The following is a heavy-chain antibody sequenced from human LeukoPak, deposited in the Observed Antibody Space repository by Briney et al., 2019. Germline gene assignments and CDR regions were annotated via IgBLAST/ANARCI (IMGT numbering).Heavy chain of an antibody. V-gene: IGHV3-53*01. D-gene: IGHD3-10*01. CDR3: AGGAAYGSGSYWDY. CDR2: IYSGGST. CDR1: GFTVSSNY. J-gene: IGHJ4*02. Sequence: PGGSLGLSCAASGFTVSSNYMSWVRQAPGKGLEWVSVIYSGGSTYYADSVKGRFTISRDNSKNTLYLQMNSLRAEDTAVYYCAGGAAYGSGSYWDYWGQGTLVTVSS.